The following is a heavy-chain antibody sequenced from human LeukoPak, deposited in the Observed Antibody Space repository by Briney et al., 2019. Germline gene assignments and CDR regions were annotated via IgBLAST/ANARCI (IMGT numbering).Heavy chain of an antibody. CDR3: ARRGAVDSAYFD. CDR1: GFSFTSYY. CDR2: IYPEDSHT. V-gene: IGHV5-51*01. Sequence: GESLKISCAGIGFSFTSYYIGWVRQVPGKGLEWMGIIYPEDSHTRYSPSFQGQVTISADKSISTAYLQWSSLKASDTAMYYCARRGAVDSAYFDWGQGTLVTVSS. J-gene: IGHJ4*02. D-gene: IGHD6-25*01.